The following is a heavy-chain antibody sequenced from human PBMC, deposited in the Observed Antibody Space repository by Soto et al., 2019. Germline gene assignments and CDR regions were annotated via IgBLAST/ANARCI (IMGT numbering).Heavy chain of an antibody. CDR2: IYSGGST. J-gene: IGHJ4*02. D-gene: IGHD1-26*01. V-gene: IGHV3-66*01. CDR1: GFTVSSNY. Sequence: GGSLRLSCAASGFTVSSNYMSWVRQAPGKGLEWVSVIYSGGSTYYADSVKGRFIISRDNFKNTLYIQMNSLRAEDTAVYYCARVRLGAPTRYFDYWGQGTLVTVS. CDR3: ARVRLGAPTRYFDY.